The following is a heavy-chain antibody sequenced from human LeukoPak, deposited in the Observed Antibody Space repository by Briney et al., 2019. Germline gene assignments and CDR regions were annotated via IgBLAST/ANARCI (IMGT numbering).Heavy chain of an antibody. CDR2: INWNGGST. CDR3: ARGGSYLSAFDI. J-gene: IGHJ3*02. V-gene: IGHV3-20*04. D-gene: IGHD1-26*01. Sequence: RLGGSLLLSCAASGFIFDDYSMSWVRQAPGKGLEWVSGINWNGGSTGYADSVKGRFTISRDNAKNSLYLQMNSLRAEDTAVYYCARGGSYLSAFDIWGQGTMVTVSS. CDR1: GFIFDDYS.